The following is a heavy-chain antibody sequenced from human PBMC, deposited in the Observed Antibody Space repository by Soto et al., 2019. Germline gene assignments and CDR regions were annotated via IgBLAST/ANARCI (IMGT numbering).Heavy chain of an antibody. CDR1: GGSISSYY. D-gene: IGHD3-16*01. V-gene: IGHV4-59*08. CDR2: IYYSGST. CDR3: ARAWGFYFDY. J-gene: IGHJ4*02. Sequence: SETLSLTCTVSGGSISSYYWSWIRQPPGKGLEWIGYIYYSGSTNYNPSLKSRVTISVDTSKNQFSLKLSSVTAADTAVYYCARAWGFYFDYWGQGTLVTVSS.